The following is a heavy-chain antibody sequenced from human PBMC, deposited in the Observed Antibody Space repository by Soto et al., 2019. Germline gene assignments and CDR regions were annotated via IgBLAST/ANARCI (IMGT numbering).Heavy chain of an antibody. CDR1: GCTFSSYA. CDR2: ISGSGGST. V-gene: IGHV3-23*01. CDR3: AKDKREAAAATGY. D-gene: IGHD6-13*01. Sequence: GGSQRLSCAPSGCTFSSYAMSWVRQDPGKGLEWVSAISGSGGSTYYADSVKGRFTISRDNSKNTLYLQMNSLRAEDTAVYYCAKDKREAAAATGYWGQGTLVTVSS. J-gene: IGHJ4*02.